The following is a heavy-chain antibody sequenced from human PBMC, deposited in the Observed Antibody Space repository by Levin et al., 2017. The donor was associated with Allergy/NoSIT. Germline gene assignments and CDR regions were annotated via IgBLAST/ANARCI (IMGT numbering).Heavy chain of an antibody. D-gene: IGHD2-2*01. CDR1: GFTFSSYS. Sequence: GESLKISCAASGFTFSSYSMNWVRQAPGKGLEWVSYISSSSSTIYYADSVKGRFTISRDNAKKSLYLQMNSLRAEDTAVYYCARSAGDIVVVPAYYYGMDVWGQGTTVTVSS. CDR2: ISSSSSTI. J-gene: IGHJ6*02. V-gene: IGHV3-48*01. CDR3: ARSAGDIVVVPAYYYGMDV.